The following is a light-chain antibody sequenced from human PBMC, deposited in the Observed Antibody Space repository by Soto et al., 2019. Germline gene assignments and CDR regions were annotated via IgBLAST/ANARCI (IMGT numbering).Light chain of an antibody. Sequence: DIQMTQSPSTLSASVGDRVIITCRASQSISSWLAWYQQKPGKAPKLLIYKASSLESGVPLRFSGSGSGTEFTLTISSLQPDDFATYYCQQFNSYSALTFGGGTKVEIK. CDR3: QQFNSYSALT. V-gene: IGKV1-5*03. J-gene: IGKJ4*01. CDR1: QSISSW. CDR2: KAS.